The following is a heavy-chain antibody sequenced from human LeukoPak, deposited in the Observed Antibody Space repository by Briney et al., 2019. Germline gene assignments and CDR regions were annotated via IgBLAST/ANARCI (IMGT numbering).Heavy chain of an antibody. CDR1: GFDFSAYE. CDR3: ATLGYHLDS. Sequence: PPGGSLRLSCAASGFDFSAYEMNWVRQAPGKGLEWVSYFAGSDTTTYYADSVKGRFTISRDNAKNSLYLQMNSLRAEDTALYYCATLGYHLDSWGQGTLVTVSS. D-gene: IGHD3-22*01. V-gene: IGHV3-48*03. CDR2: FAGSDTTT. J-gene: IGHJ4*02.